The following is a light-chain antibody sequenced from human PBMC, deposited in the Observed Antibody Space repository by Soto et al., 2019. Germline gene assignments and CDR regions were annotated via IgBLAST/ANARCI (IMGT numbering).Light chain of an antibody. CDR3: QQYNNWPRT. Sequence: MTQSPSSVSASVGDRVTITCRASQGISSNLAWYQHKPGQAPRLLIYGVSTRDTGVPDRFSGSASGTEFTLTISSLQSEDFAVYYCQQYNNWPRTFGQGTRLEIK. CDR1: QGISSN. CDR2: GVS. V-gene: IGKV3-15*01. J-gene: IGKJ5*01.